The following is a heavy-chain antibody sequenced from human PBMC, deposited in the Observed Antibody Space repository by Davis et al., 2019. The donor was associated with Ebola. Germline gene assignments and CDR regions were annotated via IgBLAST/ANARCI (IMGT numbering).Heavy chain of an antibody. V-gene: IGHV3-30*18. CDR1: GFTFSSYG. D-gene: IGHD3-10*01. CDR2: ISYDGSNK. Sequence: PGGSLRLSCAASGFTFSSYGMHWVRPAPGKGLEWVAVISYDGSNKYYADSVKGRFTISRDNSKNTLYLQMNSLRAEDTAVYYCAKDLGGVDYWGQGTLVTVSS. CDR3: AKDLGGVDY. J-gene: IGHJ4*02.